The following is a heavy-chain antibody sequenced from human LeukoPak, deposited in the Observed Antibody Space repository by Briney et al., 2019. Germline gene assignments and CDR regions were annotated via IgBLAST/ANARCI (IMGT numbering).Heavy chain of an antibody. CDR1: GFIFSTYG. V-gene: IGHV3-30*02. CDR3: AKRISGAYYSLLDY. CDR2: IRNDKSSE. D-gene: IGHD1-26*01. Sequence: GGSLRLSCSASGFIFSTYGMHWVRQAPGKGLEWVAFIRNDKSSEHYADSVKGRFTISRDNSKNTLYLQMNSLRTEDTAVYYCAKRISGAYYSLLDYWGQGTLVIVSS. J-gene: IGHJ4*02.